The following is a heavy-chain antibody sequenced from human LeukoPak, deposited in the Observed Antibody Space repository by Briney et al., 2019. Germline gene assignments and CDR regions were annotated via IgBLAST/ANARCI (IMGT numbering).Heavy chain of an antibody. CDR3: ARRATYYYDSSRIDP. V-gene: IGHV4-34*01. D-gene: IGHD3-22*01. Sequence: SETLSLTCAAYGGSFSGYYWSWIRQPPGKGLEWIGEINHSGSTNYNPSLKSRVTISVDTSKNQFSLKLSSVTAADTAVYYCARRATYYYDSSRIDPWGQGTLVTVSS. J-gene: IGHJ5*02. CDR1: GGSFSGYY. CDR2: INHSGST.